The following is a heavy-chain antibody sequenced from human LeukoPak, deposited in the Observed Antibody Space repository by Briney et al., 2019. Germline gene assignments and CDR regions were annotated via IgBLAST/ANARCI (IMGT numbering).Heavy chain of an antibody. J-gene: IGHJ6*03. CDR3: AKDSLWFGEGYYYYMDV. CDR2: IRYDGSNK. Sequence: GGSLRLSCAASGFTFSSYGMHWVRQAPGKGLEWVAFIRYDGSNKYYADSVKGRFTISRDNSKNTLYLQMNSLRAEDTAVYYCAKDSLWFGEGYYYYMDVWGKGTTVTVSS. CDR1: GFTFSSYG. V-gene: IGHV3-30*02. D-gene: IGHD3-10*01.